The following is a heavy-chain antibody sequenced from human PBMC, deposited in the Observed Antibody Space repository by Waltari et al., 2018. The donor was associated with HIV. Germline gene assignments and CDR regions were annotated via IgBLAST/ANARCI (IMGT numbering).Heavy chain of an antibody. CDR3: TSLYSSGYQY. CDR2: IRSKANSYAT. D-gene: IGHD6-19*01. J-gene: IGHJ4*02. V-gene: IGHV3-73*01. Sequence: EVQLVESGGGLVQPGGSLKLSCAGSGFTFSGSALHWVGQASGKGLEWVGRIRSKANSYATAYAASVKGRFTISRDDSKNTAYLQMNSLKTEDTAVYYCTSLYSSGYQYWGQGTLVTVSS. CDR1: GFTFSGSA.